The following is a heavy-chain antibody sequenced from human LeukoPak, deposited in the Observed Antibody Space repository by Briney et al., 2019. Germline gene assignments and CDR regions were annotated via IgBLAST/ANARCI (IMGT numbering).Heavy chain of an antibody. CDR3: ARGGKGYYDFWSGYYPSYFDY. V-gene: IGHV4-39*07. CDR2: ISYSGST. CDR1: GGSISSSGYY. Sequence: SETLSLTCTVSGGSISSSGYYWGWIRQPPGKGLEWIGSISYSGSTNYNPSLKSRVTISVDTSKNQFSLKLSSVTAADTAVYYCARGGKGYYDFWSGYYPSYFDYWGQGTLVTVSS. J-gene: IGHJ4*02. D-gene: IGHD3-3*01.